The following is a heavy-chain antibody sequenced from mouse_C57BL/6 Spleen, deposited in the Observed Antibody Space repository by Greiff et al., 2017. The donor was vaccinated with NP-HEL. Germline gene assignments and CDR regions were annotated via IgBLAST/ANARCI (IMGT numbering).Heavy chain of an antibody. CDR1: GYTFPSYW. CDR3: ARRFDGSSYYAMDY. D-gene: IGHD1-1*01. V-gene: IGHV1-64*01. Sequence: QVQLKQPGAELVKPGASVKLSCKASGYTFPSYWMHWVKQRPGQGLEWIGMIHPNSGSTNYNEKFKSKATLTVDKSSSTAYMQLSSLTSEDSAVYYCARRFDGSSYYAMDYWGQGTSVTVSS. CDR2: IHPNSGST. J-gene: IGHJ4*01.